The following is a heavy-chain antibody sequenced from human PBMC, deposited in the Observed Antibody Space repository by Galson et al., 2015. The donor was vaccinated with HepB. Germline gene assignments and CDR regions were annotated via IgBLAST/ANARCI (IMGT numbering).Heavy chain of an antibody. V-gene: IGHV1-46*01. CDR2: INPSGGST. D-gene: IGHD6-13*01. CDR3: ARNGESIAAAGNWFDP. J-gene: IGHJ5*02. CDR1: GYTFTSYY. Sequence: SVKVSCKASGYTFTSYYMHWVRQAPGQGLEWMGIINPSGGSTSYAQKFQGRVTMTRDMSTSTVYMELSSLRSEDTAVYYCARNGESIAAAGNWFDPWGQGTLVTVSS.